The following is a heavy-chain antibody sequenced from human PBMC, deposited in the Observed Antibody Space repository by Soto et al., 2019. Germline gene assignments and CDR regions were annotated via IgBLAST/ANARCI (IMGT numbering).Heavy chain of an antibody. CDR1: GFTFSDYG. Sequence: QGQLVESGGGVVQPGRSLRLSCASSGFTFSDYGIHWVRQAPGKGLDWVAVVSYDGNVKYYADSVKGRFSISRDNSKNTMYLQMNSLRPEDTAVYFCALPAGGSTAEVDYWGQGTLVSVPS. CDR2: VSYDGNVK. V-gene: IGHV3-30*03. CDR3: ALPAGGSTAEVDY. J-gene: IGHJ4*02. D-gene: IGHD5-12*01.